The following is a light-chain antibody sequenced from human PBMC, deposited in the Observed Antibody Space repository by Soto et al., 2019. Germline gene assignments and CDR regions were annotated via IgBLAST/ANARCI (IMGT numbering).Light chain of an antibody. Sequence: QSALTQPRSVSGSPGQSVTISCTGTSSDVGDYNYVSWYQQHPGKAPKLMIYDVSKRPSGVPDRFSGSKSGNTASLTISGLQAEDEADYCCCSYAGSYTWVFGTGTQLTV. CDR3: CSYAGSYTWV. CDR1: SSDVGDYNY. CDR2: DVS. J-gene: IGLJ1*01. V-gene: IGLV2-11*01.